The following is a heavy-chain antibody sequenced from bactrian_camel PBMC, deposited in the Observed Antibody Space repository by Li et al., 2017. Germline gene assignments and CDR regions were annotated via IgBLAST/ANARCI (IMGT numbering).Heavy chain of an antibody. Sequence: HVQLVESGGGSVQAGGSLRLSCTVTGYRYLQNCMAWFRRGPGGEREGVAAIDSDGASSYLDSMKGRFITSRDKNTLYLEMNSLKPEDTALNYCAAHPHDNDCPLRANDFRYWGQGTQVTVS. J-gene: IGHJ6*01. CDR2: IDSDGAS. D-gene: IGHD3*01. CDR1: GYRYLQNC. CDR3: AAHPHDNDCPLRANDFRY. V-gene: IGHV3S53*01.